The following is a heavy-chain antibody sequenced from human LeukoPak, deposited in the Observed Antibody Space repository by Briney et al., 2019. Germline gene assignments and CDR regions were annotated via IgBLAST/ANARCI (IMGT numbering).Heavy chain of an antibody. V-gene: IGHV4-59*01. CDR3: ARAQQLVHRYFDY. J-gene: IGHJ4*02. D-gene: IGHD6-13*01. Sequence: SETLSLTCTVSGGSISSYYWSWIRQPPGKGLEWIGYIYYSGSTNYNPSLKRRVTISQDTSKNQFSLRLSSVTAADTAVYYCARAQQLVHRYFDYWGQGTLVTVSS. CDR2: IYYSGST. CDR1: GGSISSYY.